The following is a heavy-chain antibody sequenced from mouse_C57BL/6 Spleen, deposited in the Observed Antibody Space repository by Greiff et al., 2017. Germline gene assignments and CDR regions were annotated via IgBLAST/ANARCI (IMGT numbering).Heavy chain of an antibody. J-gene: IGHJ3*01. CDR3: ARAAYYSNYEVWFAY. Sequence: QVTLKESGPGILQSSQTLSLTCSFSGFSLSTSGMGVSWIRQPSGKGLEWLAHIYWDDDKRYNPSLKSRLTISKDTSRNQVFLKITSVDTADTATYYCARAAYYSNYEVWFAYWGQGTLVTVSA. CDR2: IYWDDDK. CDR1: GFSLSTSGMG. D-gene: IGHD2-5*01. V-gene: IGHV8-12*01.